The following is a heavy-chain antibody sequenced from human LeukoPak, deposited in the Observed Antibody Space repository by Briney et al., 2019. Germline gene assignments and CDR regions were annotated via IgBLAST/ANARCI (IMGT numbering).Heavy chain of an antibody. V-gene: IGHV3-74*01. J-gene: IGHJ4*02. D-gene: IGHD3-22*01. CDR2: INTDGSST. CDR1: GFTFSSYW. CDR3: ARDLEGGYYYDSSGYQPLGY. Sequence: GGSLRLSCAASGFTFSSYWMHWVRQARGKGLVWVSRINTDGSSTSYADSVKGRFTISRDNAKNTLYLQMNSLRAEDTAVYYCARDLEGGYYYDSSGYQPLGYWGQGTLVTVSS.